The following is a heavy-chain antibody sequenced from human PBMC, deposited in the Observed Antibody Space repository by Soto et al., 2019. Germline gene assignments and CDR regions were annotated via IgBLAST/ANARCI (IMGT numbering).Heavy chain of an antibody. D-gene: IGHD3-3*01. J-gene: IGHJ4*02. Sequence: SETLSLTCAVYGGSFSGYYWSWIRQHPGKGLEWIGYIYYSGSTYYNPSLKSRLTISVDTSKNQFSLKLSSVTAADTAVYYCARQFWNYFDYWGQGTLVTVSS. V-gene: IGHV4-31*11. CDR1: GGSFSGYY. CDR2: IYYSGST. CDR3: ARQFWNYFDY.